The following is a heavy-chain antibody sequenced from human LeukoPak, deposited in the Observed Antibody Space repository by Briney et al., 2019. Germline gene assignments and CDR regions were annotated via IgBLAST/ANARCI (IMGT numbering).Heavy chain of an antibody. CDR2: IYTSGST. CDR3: ARDGHNSGWDVFDY. J-gene: IGHJ4*02. V-gene: IGHV4-4*07. Sequence: SETLSLTCTVSGGSISSFYWSSIRQPAGQGLEWIGRIYTSGSTSYNPSLKSRVTMSVDTSKSQFSLKLSSVTAADTAVYYCARDGHNSGWDVFDYWGQGTLVTVSS. CDR1: GGSISSFY. D-gene: IGHD6-19*01.